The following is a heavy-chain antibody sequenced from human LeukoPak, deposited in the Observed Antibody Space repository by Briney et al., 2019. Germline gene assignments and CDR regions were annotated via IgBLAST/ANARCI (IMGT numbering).Heavy chain of an antibody. D-gene: IGHD2-8*01. J-gene: IGHJ3*02. Sequence: PSETLSLTCTVSGGSISSYYWSWIRQPAGKGLEWIGRIYTSGSTNYNPSLKSRVTMSVDTSKNQFSLKLSSVTAADTAVYYCARDRLMDVYCTNSDGVCYVRAFDIWGQGTMVTVSS. V-gene: IGHV4-4*07. CDR2: IYTSGST. CDR3: ARDRLMDVYCTNSDGVCYVRAFDI. CDR1: GGSISSYY.